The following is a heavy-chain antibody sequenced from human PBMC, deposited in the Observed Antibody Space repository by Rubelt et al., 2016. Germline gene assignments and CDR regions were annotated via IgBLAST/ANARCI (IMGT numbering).Heavy chain of an antibody. CDR2: ISDSGGIT. Sequence: GKGLEWVSTISDSGGITYYGDSVKGRFTISRDNAKNTLYLQINSLRADDTAMYYCARDEGHSSPKRGFDYWGQGTLVTVSS. J-gene: IGHJ4*02. D-gene: IGHD6-6*01. CDR3: ARDEGHSSPKRGFDY. V-gene: IGHV3-23*01.